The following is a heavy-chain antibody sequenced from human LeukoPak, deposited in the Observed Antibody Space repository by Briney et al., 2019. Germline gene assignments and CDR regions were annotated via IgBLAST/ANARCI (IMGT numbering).Heavy chain of an antibody. CDR3: AKVKWGYFEY. CDR1: GFTFSSFA. V-gene: IGHV3-23*01. Sequence: GGSLRLSCAASGFTFSSFAMSWVRQAPGKGLEWVSFISDSGGSTYYADSVKGRFTISRDNYKNTLYLQMDSLRAEDTAVYYCAKVKWGYFEYWGQGTLVTVSS. D-gene: IGHD7-27*01. CDR2: ISDSGGST. J-gene: IGHJ4*02.